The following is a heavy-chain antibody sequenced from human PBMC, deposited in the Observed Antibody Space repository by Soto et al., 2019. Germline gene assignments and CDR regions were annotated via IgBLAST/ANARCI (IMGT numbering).Heavy chain of an antibody. J-gene: IGHJ5*02. CDR1: GGSFSAYS. CDR2: TNHSGST. CDR3: VRGQGVAVIDSEVNWFDP. D-gene: IGHD2-8*01. V-gene: IGHV4-34*01. Sequence: QVQLQQRGAGLLKPSETLSLTCSVYGGSFSAYSWTWIRQPPGKGLEWIGETNHSGSTNYNPSLTDRVTLSVDTANEPFSQKLRAGTAADTAVYYCVRGQGVAVIDSEVNWFDPWGQGAPVTVS.